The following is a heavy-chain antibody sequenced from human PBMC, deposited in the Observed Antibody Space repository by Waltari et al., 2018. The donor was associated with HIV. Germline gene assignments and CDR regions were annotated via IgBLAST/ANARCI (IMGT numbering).Heavy chain of an antibody. D-gene: IGHD3-16*01. CDR3: VKERGPFNGFDI. J-gene: IGHJ3*02. V-gene: IGHV3-33*06. CDR1: GFTFSSYG. Sequence: QVYLMESGGGVVQPGGSLTLSCAPSGFTFSSYGMQWVRQAPGKGLEWVAVIWSDGYNKFYADSVRGRFTFSRDNSKYTLSLQMNSLRAEDTALYYCVKERGPFNGFDIWGQGTMVTVSS. CDR2: IWSDGYNK.